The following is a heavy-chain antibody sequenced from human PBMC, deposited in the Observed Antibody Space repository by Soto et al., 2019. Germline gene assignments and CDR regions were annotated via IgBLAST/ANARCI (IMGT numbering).Heavy chain of an antibody. V-gene: IGHV3-33*01. CDR1: GFTFSSYG. D-gene: IGHD1-1*01. J-gene: IGHJ4*02. CDR2: IWYDGSNK. Sequence: GSLRLSCAASGFTFSSYGMHWVRQAPGKGLEWVAVIWYDGSNKYYADSVKGRFTISRDNSKNTLYLQMNSLRAEDTAVYYCERDRLHAGIDYWGRGTLVTVSS. CDR3: ERDRLHAGIDY.